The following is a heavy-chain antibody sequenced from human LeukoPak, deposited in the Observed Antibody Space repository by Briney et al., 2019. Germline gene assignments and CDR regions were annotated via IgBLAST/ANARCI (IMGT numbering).Heavy chain of an antibody. CDR1: GFTFSSYG. CDR2: IRYDGSNK. V-gene: IGHV3-33*01. D-gene: IGHD3-22*01. Sequence: GRSLRLSCAASGFTFSSYGMHWVRQAPGKGLEWVAVIRYDGSNKYSADSVKGRFTISRDNSKNTLYLQMNSLRAEDTAVYYCARDRGYYDSSGHFDYWGQRTLVTASS. J-gene: IGHJ4*02. CDR3: ARDRGYYDSSGHFDY.